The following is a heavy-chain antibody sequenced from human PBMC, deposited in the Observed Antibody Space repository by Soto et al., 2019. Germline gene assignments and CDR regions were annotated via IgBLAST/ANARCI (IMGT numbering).Heavy chain of an antibody. J-gene: IGHJ3*02. D-gene: IGHD2-2*01. V-gene: IGHV4-31*03. Sequence: QVQLQESGPGLVMPSQTLSLTCSVSGGSISSDGYFWTWIRQLPGMGLEWLGYIYSSGSAYYDPSLAGRLSLSLDPTLNQFSLEDYSVTAADTAVYYCARLPCSRTCSSGGAFDIWGQGTLVTVSS. CDR2: IYSSGSA. CDR3: ARLPCSRTCSSGGAFDI. CDR1: GGSISSDGYF.